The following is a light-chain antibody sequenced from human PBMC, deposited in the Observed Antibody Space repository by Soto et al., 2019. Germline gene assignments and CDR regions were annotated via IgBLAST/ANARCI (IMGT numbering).Light chain of an antibody. CDR1: QSVSSSY. V-gene: IGKV3-20*01. CDR2: GAS. J-gene: IGKJ1*01. Sequence: EIVLTQSPGTLSLSPGERATLSCRASQSVSSSYLAWYQQKPGQAPRLLIYGASSRAAGIPDRFTGSGSGTEFTLTISRLEPEDFAVYFCQQHRTFGQGTKVEIK. CDR3: QQHRT.